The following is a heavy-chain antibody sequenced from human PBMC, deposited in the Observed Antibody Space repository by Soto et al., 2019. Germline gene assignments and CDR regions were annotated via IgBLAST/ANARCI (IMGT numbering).Heavy chain of an antibody. J-gene: IGHJ4*02. V-gene: IGHV3-30*18. CDR1: GFTFSSYA. CDR3: AKQLRGSGWYPLDS. D-gene: IGHD6-19*01. CDR2: SSFDGTQQ. Sequence: QSGGSLRLSCAASGFTFSSYAMSWFRQAPGKGLEWLAVSSFDGTQQFYGDSVKGRFTVSRDNSNNTLYLEMNSLRTEDTAVYYCAKQLRGSGWYPLDSWGQGTPVTVSS.